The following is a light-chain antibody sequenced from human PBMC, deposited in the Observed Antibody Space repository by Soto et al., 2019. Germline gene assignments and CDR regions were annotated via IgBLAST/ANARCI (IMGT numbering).Light chain of an antibody. J-gene: IGKJ1*01. CDR2: VAS. V-gene: IGKV3-20*01. CDR3: QQYGSSSWT. Sequence: EIVLTQSPGTLSLSPGERATLSCRASQSVSSSYLAWYQQKPGQAPRLLIYVASSRATGIPYRFSGSRSGTDFNLNISRLEPEDLAVYYCQQYGSSSWTCGQGTKVEIK. CDR1: QSVSSSY.